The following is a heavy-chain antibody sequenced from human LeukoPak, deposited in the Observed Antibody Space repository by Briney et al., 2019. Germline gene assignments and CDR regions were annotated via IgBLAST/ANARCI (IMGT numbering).Heavy chain of an antibody. CDR1: GYTFTGYY. D-gene: IGHD4-17*01. Sequence: ASVKVSCKASGYTFTGYYMHWVRQAPGQGLEWMGRINPNSGGTNYAQKFQGRVTMTRDTSISTAYMELSRLRSDDTAVYYCARVEETVTGYYYYMDVWGKGTTVTVSS. CDR3: ARVEETVTGYYYYMDV. V-gene: IGHV1-2*06. J-gene: IGHJ6*03. CDR2: INPNSGGT.